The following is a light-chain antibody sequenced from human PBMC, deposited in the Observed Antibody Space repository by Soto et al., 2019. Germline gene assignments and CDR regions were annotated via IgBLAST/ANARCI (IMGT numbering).Light chain of an antibody. CDR3: QQSYSTPPT. CDR1: QSVSNNY. Sequence: EIVLTQSPGTLSLSPGERATLSCKASQSVSNNYLAWYQQKPGQAPRLLIYGASNRATGIPDRFSGSGSGTDFTLTISSLQPEDFATYYCQQSYSTPPTFGQGTRLEIK. V-gene: IGKV3-20*01. CDR2: GAS. J-gene: IGKJ5*01.